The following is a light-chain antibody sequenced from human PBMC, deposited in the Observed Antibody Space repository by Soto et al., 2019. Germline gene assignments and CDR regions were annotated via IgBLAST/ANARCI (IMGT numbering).Light chain of an antibody. J-gene: IGLJ2*01. Sequence: QSALTQPASVSGSPGQSITISCTGTSSDVGSYNLVSWYQQHPDKAPKLMIYEDTKRPSGVSNRFSGSKSGNKASLTLSGLQSEDEADYYCCSYAGSTSLLVGGGTKLTVL. CDR2: EDT. V-gene: IGLV2-23*02. CDR1: SSDVGSYNL. CDR3: CSYAGSTSLL.